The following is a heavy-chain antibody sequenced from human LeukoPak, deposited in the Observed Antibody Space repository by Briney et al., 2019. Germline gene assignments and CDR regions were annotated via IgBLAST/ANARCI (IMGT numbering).Heavy chain of an antibody. V-gene: IGHV3-30*02. CDR2: LPYDGSYN. CDR1: GASLSSYG. J-gene: IGHJ5*02. CDR3: AAAGLGVAHWFDP. Sequence: GGSLRLSCVMSGASLSSYGVHWVRQAPCKGLEWLAWLPYDGSYNSTAASLKGRFAISKDISKNTLYLDMDSLTPEDTAVYYCAAAGLGVAHWFDPWGQGTLVTVSS. D-gene: IGHD6-19*01.